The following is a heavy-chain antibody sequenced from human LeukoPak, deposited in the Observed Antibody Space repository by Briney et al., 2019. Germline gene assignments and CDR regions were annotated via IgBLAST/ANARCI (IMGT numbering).Heavy chain of an antibody. CDR1: GFTFGDYA. D-gene: IGHD2-2*01. CDR3: ATLGYCSSVSCSRAWFDY. CDR2: IKQDGSEK. J-gene: IGHJ5*01. Sequence: GGSLRLSCAASGFTFGDYAMNWVRQAPGKGLEWVANIKQDGSEKYYVDSVKGRFTISRDNAKNSLSLQTNSLRAEDSAVYYCATLGYCSSVSCSRAWFDYWGQGTLVTVSS. V-gene: IGHV3-7*01.